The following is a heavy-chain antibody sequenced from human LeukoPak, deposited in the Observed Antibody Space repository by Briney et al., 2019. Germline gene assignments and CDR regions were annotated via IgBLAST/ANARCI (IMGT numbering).Heavy chain of an antibody. CDR2: ISGSGGST. V-gene: IGHV3-23*01. D-gene: IGHD3-10*01. CDR3: AKDRGIISDY. Sequence: GGSLRLTCAGSELTFSSYGMYWVRQAPAKGLEWVSAISGSGGSTYYADSVKGRFTISRDNSKNTLYLQMNSLRAEDTALYYCAKDRGIISDYWGQGILVTVSS. J-gene: IGHJ4*02. CDR1: ELTFSSYG.